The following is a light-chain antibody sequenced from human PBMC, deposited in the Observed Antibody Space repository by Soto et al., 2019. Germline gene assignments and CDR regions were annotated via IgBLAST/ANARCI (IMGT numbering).Light chain of an antibody. CDR2: QDN. V-gene: IGLV3-1*01. Sequence: SYELTQPPSVSVSPGQTASITCSGDKLGDKYVCWYQQRPGQSPVLVIYQDNRRPSGIPERFSGSNSGNTATLTISGTQALDGADYYCQAWDSSTLFVFGAGTKVTVL. CDR1: KLGDKY. J-gene: IGLJ1*01. CDR3: QAWDSSTLFV.